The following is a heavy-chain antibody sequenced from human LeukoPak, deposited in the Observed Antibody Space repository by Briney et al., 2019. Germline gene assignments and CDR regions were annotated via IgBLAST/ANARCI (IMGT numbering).Heavy chain of an antibody. D-gene: IGHD6-19*01. V-gene: IGHV1-2*02. J-gene: IGHJ4*02. CDR2: INPNSGGT. CDR1: GYTFTGYY. Sequence: GASVKVSCKASGYTFTGYYMHWVRQAPGQGLEWMGWINPNSGGTNYAQKFQGRVTMTRDTSISTAYMELSRLRPDDTAVYYCARGARVSSGWYRLGYWGQGTLVTVSS. CDR3: ARGARVSSGWYRLGY.